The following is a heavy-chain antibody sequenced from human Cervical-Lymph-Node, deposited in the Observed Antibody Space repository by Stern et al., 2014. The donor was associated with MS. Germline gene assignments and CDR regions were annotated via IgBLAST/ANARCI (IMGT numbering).Heavy chain of an antibody. CDR2: NYWDDAK. CDR1: GFSLSTSGVG. D-gene: IGHD1-1*01. Sequence: QVTLRESGPTLVKPTQTLTLTCTFSGFSLSTSGVGVGWIRQPPGKALEWLALNYWDDAKLYSPSLKSRLTITKDSSKKQVVLTMTNMDPVDTATYYCAQSASFVTTRPNWFDPWGQGTLVTFSS. CDR3: AQSASFVTTRPNWFDP. J-gene: IGHJ5*02. V-gene: IGHV2-5*02.